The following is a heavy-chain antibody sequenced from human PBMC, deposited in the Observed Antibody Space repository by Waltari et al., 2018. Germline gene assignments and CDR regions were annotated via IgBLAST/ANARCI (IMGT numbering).Heavy chain of an antibody. CDR2: VWYDGSDK. CDR1: GFTFSTDG. D-gene: IGHD3-10*01. CDR3: ARAGSGSYYFDY. Sequence: QVQLVESGGGVVQPGRSLRLSCAASGFTFSTDGMHWVRQAPGKGLEWVALVWYDGSDKYYADSVKGRFIISRDNSNKMLSLHMDSLRAEDTAVYYCARAGSGSYYFDYWGQGTLVTVSS. J-gene: IGHJ4*02. V-gene: IGHV3-33*08.